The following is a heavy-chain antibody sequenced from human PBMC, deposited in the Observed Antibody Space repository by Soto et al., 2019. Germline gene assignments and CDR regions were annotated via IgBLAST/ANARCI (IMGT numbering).Heavy chain of an antibody. D-gene: IGHD2-2*01. V-gene: IGHV4-39*01. J-gene: IGHJ4*02. CDR1: GDSISSSSYY. CDR2: IYYSGNT. CDR3: ASHCSSASCYLPAFDY. Sequence: QLQLQESGPGLVKPSETLSLTCTVSGDSISSSSYYWGWIRQPPGKGLEWIGSIYYSGNTFYNPSLKSRVTISVVTSMNQFSLKLNSVPAADTAVYYCASHCSSASCYLPAFDYWGQGTLVTVSS.